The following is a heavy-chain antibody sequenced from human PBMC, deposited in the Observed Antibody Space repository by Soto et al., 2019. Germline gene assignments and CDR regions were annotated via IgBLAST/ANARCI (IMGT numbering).Heavy chain of an antibody. CDR1: GGSISSYY. V-gene: IGHV4-59*01. D-gene: IGHD4-17*01. CDR2: IYYSGST. CDR3: ARSPVTILDYGDYFFGYFDY. Sequence: QVQLQESGPGLVKPSETLSLTCTVSGGSISSYYWSWIRQPPGKGLEWIGYIYYSGSTNYNPSLKGRVTMAVYTSKYQFSLKLSSVTAADTAVYYCARSPVTILDYGDYFFGYFDYWGQGTLVTVSS. J-gene: IGHJ4*02.